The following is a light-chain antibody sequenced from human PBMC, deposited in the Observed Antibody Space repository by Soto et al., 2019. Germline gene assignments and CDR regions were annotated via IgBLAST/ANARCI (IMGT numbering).Light chain of an antibody. Sequence: EIVMTQSPATLSVPPGERATLSCSTSQSASSSLAWYQQKHXQPPRLLLYWAATRANSIPARCSGSGSGSKYTLTISSLQSEDFAVYDGQHYNNWPTWTFGQGTQVDIK. V-gene: IGKV3-15*01. CDR2: WAA. CDR3: QHYNNWPTWT. CDR1: QSASSS. J-gene: IGKJ1*01.